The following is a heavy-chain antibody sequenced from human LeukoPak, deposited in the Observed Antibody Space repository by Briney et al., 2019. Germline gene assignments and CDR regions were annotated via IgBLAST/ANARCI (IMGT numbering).Heavy chain of an antibody. CDR3: ARAPSSSWYPG. D-gene: IGHD6-13*01. Sequence: ASVNVSCKASGYTFTSYDINWVRQATGQGREWMGWMNPNSGNTGYAQKFQGRVNMTRNTSISTAYMELSSLRSEDTAVYYCARAPSSSWYPGWGQGTLVTVSS. CDR1: GYTFTSYD. V-gene: IGHV1-8*01. CDR2: MNPNSGNT. J-gene: IGHJ4*02.